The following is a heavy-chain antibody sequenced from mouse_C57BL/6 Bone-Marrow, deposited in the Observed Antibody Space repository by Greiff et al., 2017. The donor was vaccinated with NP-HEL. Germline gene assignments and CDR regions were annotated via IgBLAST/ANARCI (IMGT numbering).Heavy chain of an antibody. J-gene: IGHJ2*01. V-gene: IGHV5-9*01. CDR2: ISGGGGNT. CDR3: ARRGVYYGTKGYYFDY. Sequence: EVKLMESGGGLVKPGGSLKLSCAASGFTFSSYTMSWVRQTPEKRLEWVATISGGGGNTYYPDSVKGRFTISRDNAKNTLYLQMSSLRSEDTALYYCARRGVYYGTKGYYFDYWGQGTTLTVSS. CDR1: GFTFSSYT. D-gene: IGHD2-1*01.